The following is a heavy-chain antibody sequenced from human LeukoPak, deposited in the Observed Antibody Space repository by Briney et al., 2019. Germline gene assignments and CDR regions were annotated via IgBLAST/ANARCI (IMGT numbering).Heavy chain of an antibody. Sequence: GGSLRLSCAASGFTFSSYWMHWVRHPQGKGMVLVSRINSDGSSTTCADSVKGRLTISRDNAKNPLYLQMNSLRAEDTAVYYCARVNDCSGGSCYSPFDYGGQGTLVTVAS. V-gene: IGHV3-74*01. CDR2: INSDGSST. D-gene: IGHD2-15*01. J-gene: IGHJ4*02. CDR1: GFTFSSYW. CDR3: ARVNDCSGGSCYSPFDY.